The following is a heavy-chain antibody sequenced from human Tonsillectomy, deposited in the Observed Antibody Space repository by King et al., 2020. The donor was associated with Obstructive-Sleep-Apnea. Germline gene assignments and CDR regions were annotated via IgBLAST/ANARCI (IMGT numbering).Heavy chain of an antibody. CDR2: INPSGGST. J-gene: IGHJ4*02. V-gene: IGHV1-46*01. CDR3: ARTHTTINPAETLVPFDY. CDR1: GYTFTSYY. D-gene: IGHD6-6*01. Sequence: VQLVESGAEVKKPGASVKVSCKASGYTFTSYYMHWVRQAPGQGLEWMGIINPSGGSTSYAQKFQGRVTMTRDTSTSTVYMELSSLRSEDTAVYYCARTHTTINPAETLVPFDYWGQGTLVTVSS.